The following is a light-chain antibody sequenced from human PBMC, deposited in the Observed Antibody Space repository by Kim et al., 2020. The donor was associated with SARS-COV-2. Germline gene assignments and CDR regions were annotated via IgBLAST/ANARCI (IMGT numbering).Light chain of an antibody. Sequence: GQWITISCTGTSSDVGGYNSVSWYQQLPGKAPKLMIYGVNERPSGVSNRFSGSKSGNTASLTISGLRPEDEADYYCSSYTSSRTWVFGGGTKVTVL. CDR2: GVN. J-gene: IGLJ3*02. CDR1: SSDVGGYNS. CDR3: SSYTSSRTWV. V-gene: IGLV2-14*03.